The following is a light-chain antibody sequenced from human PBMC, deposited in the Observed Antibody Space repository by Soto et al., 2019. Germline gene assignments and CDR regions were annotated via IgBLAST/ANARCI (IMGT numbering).Light chain of an antibody. J-gene: IGLJ1*01. CDR2: KDS. Sequence: SYELTQPPSVSVSPGQTARITCSGDALPKQYAYWYQQKSGQAPVLVIYKDSERPSGIPERFSGSSSGTTVTLTISGVQAEDEADYYCQSADSSGTSLVFGTGTKVTVL. CDR1: ALPKQY. CDR3: QSADSSGTSLV. V-gene: IGLV3-25*02.